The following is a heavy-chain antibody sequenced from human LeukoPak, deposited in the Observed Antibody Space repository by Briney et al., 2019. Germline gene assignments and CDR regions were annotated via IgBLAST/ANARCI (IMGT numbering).Heavy chain of an antibody. Sequence: PGESLRLSCAASGFTFNSYAMSWVRQAPGEGLEWGSGISGSGGRTYYADSLKGRFTISRDNSKNTLYLQMNSLRAEDTAVYYCAKAQELGNYEFFLFDYWGQGTLVTVSS. D-gene: IGHD7-27*01. J-gene: IGHJ4*02. CDR2: ISGSGGRT. V-gene: IGHV3-23*01. CDR1: GFTFNSYA. CDR3: AKAQELGNYEFFLFDY.